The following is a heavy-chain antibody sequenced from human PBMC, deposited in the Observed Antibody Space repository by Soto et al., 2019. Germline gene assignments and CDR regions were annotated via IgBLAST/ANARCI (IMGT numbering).Heavy chain of an antibody. Sequence: SETLSLTCTVSGGSVSSGSYYWSWIRQPPGKGLEWIGYIYYSGSTNYNPSLKSRVTISVDTSKNQFSLKLSSVTAADTAVYYCARVYSRTWDNWFDPWGQGTLVTVSS. V-gene: IGHV4-61*01. CDR3: ARVYSRTWDNWFDP. CDR2: IYYSGST. CDR1: GGSVSSGSYY. J-gene: IGHJ5*02. D-gene: IGHD6-13*01.